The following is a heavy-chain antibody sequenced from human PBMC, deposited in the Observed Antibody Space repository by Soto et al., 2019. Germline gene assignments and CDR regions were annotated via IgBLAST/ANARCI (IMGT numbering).Heavy chain of an antibody. V-gene: IGHV3-74*01. Sequence: GGSLRLSCAASGFTFSSYWMHWVRQAPGKGLVWVSRINSDGSSTSYADSVKGRFTISRDNAKNTLYLQMNSLRAEDTAVYYCAREGGYSYGYGYYYYGMDVWGQGTTVTVS. CDR1: GFTFSSYW. D-gene: IGHD5-18*01. CDR3: AREGGYSYGYGYYYYGMDV. J-gene: IGHJ6*02. CDR2: INSDGSST.